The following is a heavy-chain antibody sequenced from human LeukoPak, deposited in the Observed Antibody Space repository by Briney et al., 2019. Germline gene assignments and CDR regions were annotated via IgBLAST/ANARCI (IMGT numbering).Heavy chain of an antibody. V-gene: IGHV1-69*13. Sequence: GASVKVSCKASGYTFTSYDINWVRQAPGQGLEWMGGIIPIFGTANYAQKFQGRVTITADESTSTAYMELSSLRSEDTAVYYCARDSFQSDFDYWGQGTLVTVSS. J-gene: IGHJ4*02. CDR1: GYTFTSYD. CDR2: IIPIFGTA. D-gene: IGHD3-3*02. CDR3: ARDSFQSDFDY.